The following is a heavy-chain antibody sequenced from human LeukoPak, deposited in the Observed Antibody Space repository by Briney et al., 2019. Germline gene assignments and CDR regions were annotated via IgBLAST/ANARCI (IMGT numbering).Heavy chain of an antibody. CDR3: AREWKDIVVVPAVTGAFDI. J-gene: IGHJ3*02. D-gene: IGHD2-2*01. V-gene: IGHV4-30-4*01. CDR1: GGSISSGDYY. Sequence: SETLSLTCTVSGGSISSGDYYWSWIRQPPGKGLEWIGYIYYSGSTYYNPSLKSRVTISVDTSKNQFSLKLSSVTAADTAVYYCAREWKDIVVVPAVTGAFDIWAKGQWSPSLQ. CDR2: IYYSGST.